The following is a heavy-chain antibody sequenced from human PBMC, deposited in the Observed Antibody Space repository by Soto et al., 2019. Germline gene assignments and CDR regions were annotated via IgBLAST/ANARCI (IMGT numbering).Heavy chain of an antibody. V-gene: IGHV4-30-2*01. J-gene: IGHJ4*02. CDR3: ARVPDY. CDR2: IYHSVST. CDR1: GGSISSGGYS. Sequence: QLQLLESGSGLVKPSQTLSLTCAVSGGSISSGGYSWSWIRQPPGKGLEWIGYIYHSVSTYYNPSLKSRVTISVDRSKTQFSLSVSSVTDADTAVYYCARVPDYWDQGTLVTVSS.